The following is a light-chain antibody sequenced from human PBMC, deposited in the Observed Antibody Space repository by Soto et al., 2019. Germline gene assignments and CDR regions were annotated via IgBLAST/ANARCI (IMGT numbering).Light chain of an antibody. V-gene: IGKV4-1*01. CDR1: QSVLYSSNNKNY. J-gene: IGKJ4*01. CDR2: WAS. CDR3: QQYYSTLLLS. Sequence: DIVMTQSPDSLAVSLGERATINCKSSQSVLYSSNNKNYLAWYQQKPGQPPKLLIYWASTRESGVPDRFSGSGSGTDFTLTISSLXAEDVAVYYCQQYYSTLLLSFGGGTKVDIK.